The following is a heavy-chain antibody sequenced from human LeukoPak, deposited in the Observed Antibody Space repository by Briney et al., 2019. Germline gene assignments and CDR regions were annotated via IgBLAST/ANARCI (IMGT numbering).Heavy chain of an antibody. CDR3: ARETGIHAFDI. CDR2: IGTAGDT. Sequence: HSGGSLRLSCAASGFTFSSYDMHWVRQATGKGLEWVSAIGTAGDTYYPGSVKGRFTISRENAKNSLYLQMNSLRAGVTAVYYCARETGIHAFDIWGQGTMVTVSS. CDR1: GFTFSSYD. D-gene: IGHD1-1*01. J-gene: IGHJ3*02. V-gene: IGHV3-13*01.